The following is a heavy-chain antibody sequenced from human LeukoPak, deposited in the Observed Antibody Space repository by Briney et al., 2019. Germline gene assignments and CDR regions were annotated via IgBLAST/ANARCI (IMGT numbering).Heavy chain of an antibody. Sequence: ASVKVSCKVSGYTVTEISIHWVRQSPGKGLEWMAGLDGENDQKVYAQQFQDRVTMSEDTSTDTAYMELSNLQSEDTAVYFCADFYTTSGFFYWGQGTLVTVSS. CDR1: GYTVTEIS. V-gene: IGHV1-24*01. CDR2: LDGENDQK. CDR3: ADFYTTSGFFY. D-gene: IGHD3-3*01. J-gene: IGHJ4*02.